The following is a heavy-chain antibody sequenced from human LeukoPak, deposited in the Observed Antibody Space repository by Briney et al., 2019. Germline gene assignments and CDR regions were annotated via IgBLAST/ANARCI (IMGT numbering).Heavy chain of an antibody. CDR1: GGSISSSSHY. Sequence: SETLSLTCTVSGGSISSSSHYWAWIRQPPGKGLEWIGSIYYSGSTYYNPSLKGRVTISVDTSKNQFSLKLSSVTAADTAVYYCASPYYYDSSGYYPPRRGFDYWGQGTLVTVSS. D-gene: IGHD3-22*01. CDR3: ASPYYYDSSGYYPPRRGFDY. J-gene: IGHJ4*02. V-gene: IGHV4-39*01. CDR2: IYYSGST.